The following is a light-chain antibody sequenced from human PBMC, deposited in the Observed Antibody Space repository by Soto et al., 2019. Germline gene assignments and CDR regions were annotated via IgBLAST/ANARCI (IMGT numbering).Light chain of an antibody. Sequence: IVLTQSPATLSVSPGERATLVCRASQRVSGNLAWYQQKPGQAPRLLMYGASIRATGFPDRFSGSGSGTEFTLTISSLQSEDFAMYYCQQYGDSPWTFGQGTKVHIK. J-gene: IGKJ1*01. V-gene: IGKV3-15*01. CDR1: QRVSGN. CDR3: QQYGDSPWT. CDR2: GAS.